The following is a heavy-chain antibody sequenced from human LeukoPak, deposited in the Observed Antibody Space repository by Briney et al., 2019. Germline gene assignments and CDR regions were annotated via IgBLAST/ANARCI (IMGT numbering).Heavy chain of an antibody. V-gene: IGHV4-34*01. J-gene: IGHJ4*02. D-gene: IGHD6-13*01. CDR2: INHSGGT. CDR1: GGSFSGYY. Sequence: SETLSLTCAVYGGSFSGYYWSWIRQPPGKGLEWIGEINHSGGTNYNPSLKSRVTISVDTSKNQFSLKLSSVTAADTAVYYCARGVIAAARRYFDYWGQGTLVTVSS. CDR3: ARGVIAAARRYFDY.